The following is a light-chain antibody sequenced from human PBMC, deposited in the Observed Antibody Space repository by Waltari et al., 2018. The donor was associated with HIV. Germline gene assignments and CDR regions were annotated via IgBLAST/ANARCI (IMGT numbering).Light chain of an antibody. V-gene: IGKV3-15*01. J-gene: IGKJ1*01. CDR1: PSVSSN. CDR2: GAS. Sequence: EIVMTQSPATLSVSPGERATVSCRASPSVSSNLAWYQQKPGQAPRLRIYGASTRATGIPARFSGSGSGTEFTLTISSLQSEDFAVYYCQQYNNWPPRTFGQGTKVEIK. CDR3: QQYNNWPPRT.